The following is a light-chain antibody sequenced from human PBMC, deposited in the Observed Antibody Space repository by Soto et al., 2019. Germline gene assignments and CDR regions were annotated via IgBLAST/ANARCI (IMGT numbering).Light chain of an antibody. J-gene: IGKJ5*01. CDR3: QQYNSWPIT. V-gene: IGKV3D-15*01. Sequence: EIVMAQSPATLSVSPGEPATLSCRARPRIHRDLAWYVQKPGQAPRRVIYGASTWGTGVPPRFTGSGSGTEFTLTISDLQSEEFAVYYCQQYNSWPITVGQGTRLEIK. CDR2: GAS. CDR1: PRIHRD.